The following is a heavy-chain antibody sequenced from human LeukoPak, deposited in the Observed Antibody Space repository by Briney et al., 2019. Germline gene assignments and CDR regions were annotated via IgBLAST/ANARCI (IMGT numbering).Heavy chain of an antibody. Sequence: GGSLRLSCAASGFTFSTYWMHWVRQAPGEGLVWASRIKSDRSDTSYADSVKGRFTISRDNAKNTLYLQMNSLRAEDTAVYYCARGFWTGVEYWGQGALVTVSS. CDR1: GFTFSTYW. V-gene: IGHV3-74*01. J-gene: IGHJ4*02. CDR3: ARGFWTGVEY. CDR2: IKSDRSDT. D-gene: IGHD3/OR15-3a*01.